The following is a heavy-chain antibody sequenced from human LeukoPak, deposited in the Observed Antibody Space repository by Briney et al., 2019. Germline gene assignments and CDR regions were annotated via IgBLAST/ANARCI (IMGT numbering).Heavy chain of an antibody. V-gene: IGHV3-48*03. Sequence: GSLRLSCAASGFIFSSYEMNWVRQAPGKGLEWVSYISSSGSTIYYADSVKGRFTISRDNAKNSLYLQMNSLRAEDTAVYYCARDSSWYYDILTGADWFDPWGQGTLVTVSS. CDR2: ISSSGSTI. D-gene: IGHD3-9*01. CDR1: GFIFSSYE. CDR3: ARDSSWYYDILTGADWFDP. J-gene: IGHJ5*02.